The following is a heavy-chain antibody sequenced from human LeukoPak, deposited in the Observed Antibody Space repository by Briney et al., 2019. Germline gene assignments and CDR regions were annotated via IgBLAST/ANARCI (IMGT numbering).Heavy chain of an antibody. CDR3: AREVADYDSSGYYSSGDWFDP. V-gene: IGHV4-31*01. CDR1: GGSISSGGYY. Sequence: SETLSLTCTVSGGSISSGGYYWSWIRQHPGKGLEWYGYIYYSGSTYSNPSLKSLVTISVDTSKNQFSLKLSSVTAAATAVYYCAREVADYDSSGYYSSGDWFDPWGQGTLVTVSS. J-gene: IGHJ5*02. CDR2: IYYSGST. D-gene: IGHD3-22*01.